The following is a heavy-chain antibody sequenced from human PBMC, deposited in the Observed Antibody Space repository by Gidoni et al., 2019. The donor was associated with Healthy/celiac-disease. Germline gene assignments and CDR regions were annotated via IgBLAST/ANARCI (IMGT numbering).Heavy chain of an antibody. J-gene: IGHJ4*02. D-gene: IGHD5-12*01. Sequence: QVQLVESGGGLVKPGGSLRLSCAASGFTFSDYYMSWIRQAPGKGLEWVSYISSSSSYTNYADSVKGRFTISRDNAKNSLYLQMNSLRAEDTAVYYCASQYSGYDHGLRVLDYWGQGTLVTVSS. CDR2: ISSSSSYT. CDR1: GFTFSDYY. CDR3: ASQYSGYDHGLRVLDY. V-gene: IGHV3-11*05.